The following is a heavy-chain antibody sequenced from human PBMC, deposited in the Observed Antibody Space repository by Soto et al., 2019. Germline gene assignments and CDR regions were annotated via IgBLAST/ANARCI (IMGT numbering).Heavy chain of an antibody. CDR1: GFTFSSYA. D-gene: IGHD6-13*01. CDR2: ISGSGGST. V-gene: IGHV3-23*01. CDR3: AKDQSMRHSSSWCPDY. J-gene: IGHJ4*02. Sequence: GGSLRVSCAASGFTFSSYAMSWVRQAPWKGLEWVSAISGSGGSTYYADSVKGRFTISRDNSKNTLYLQMNSLRAEDTAVYYCAKDQSMRHSSSWCPDYWGQGTLVTVSS.